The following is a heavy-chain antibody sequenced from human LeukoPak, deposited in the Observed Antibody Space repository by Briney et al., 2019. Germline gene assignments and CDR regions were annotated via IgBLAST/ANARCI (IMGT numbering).Heavy chain of an antibody. CDR2: IKSDGAGT. CDR1: GFSFSSFW. Sequence: PGGSLRLSCAASGFSFSSFWMHWVRHAPGKGLVWVSGIKSDGAGTSYVDSVKGRFTISRDNAKNTLDLQMNSLRAEDTAVYYCASLASAEVVTPPDYWGQGTLVTVSS. D-gene: IGHD4-23*01. V-gene: IGHV3-74*01. CDR3: ASLASAEVVTPPDY. J-gene: IGHJ4*02.